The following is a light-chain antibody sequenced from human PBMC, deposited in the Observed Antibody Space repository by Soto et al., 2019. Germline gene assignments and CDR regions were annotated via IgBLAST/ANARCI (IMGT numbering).Light chain of an antibody. CDR2: STS. CDR3: HQFGDSPQT. V-gene: IGKV3-20*01. Sequence: EIVLTQSPGTLSLSPGDRATLSCRASQSLSVSYIAWYQQKPGQAPRLLIYSTSTSAAVIPDRFTGRGSGTHFTLAISRLEPEDFAVYYCHQFGDSPQTFGQGTTVEV. J-gene: IGKJ1*01. CDR1: QSLSVSY.